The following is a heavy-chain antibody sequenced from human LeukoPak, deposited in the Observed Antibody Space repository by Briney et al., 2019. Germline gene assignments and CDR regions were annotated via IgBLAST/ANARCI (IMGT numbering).Heavy chain of an antibody. CDR1: GGTFSSYA. CDR3: ARSLTYCGGDCYSPDY. J-gene: IGHJ4*02. Sequence: SVKVSCKASGGTFSSYAISWLRQAPGQGLEWMGGIIPIFGTANYAQKFQGRVRITADTSTSIAYMELSSLRSEDTAVYYCARSLTYCGGDCYSPDYWGQGTLVIVSS. V-gene: IGHV1-69*06. D-gene: IGHD2-21*02. CDR2: IIPIFGTA.